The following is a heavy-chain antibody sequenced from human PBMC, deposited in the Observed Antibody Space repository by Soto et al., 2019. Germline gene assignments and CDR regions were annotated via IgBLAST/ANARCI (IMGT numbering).Heavy chain of an antibody. D-gene: IGHD6-13*01. J-gene: IGHJ5*02. CDR3: ARGYSSSWYGNWFDP. V-gene: IGHV4-34*01. Sequence: SETLSLTCAVYGGSLTGYDWTWIRQPPGKGLQWIGEISHSGSTNYNPSLKSRVTISVDTSNNHISLKLSSVTAADTALYYCARGYSSSWYGNWFDPWGQGTLVTVSS. CDR1: GGSLTGYD. CDR2: ISHSGST.